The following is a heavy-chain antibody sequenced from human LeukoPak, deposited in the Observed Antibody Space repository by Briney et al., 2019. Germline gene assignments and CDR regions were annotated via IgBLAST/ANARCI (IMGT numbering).Heavy chain of an antibody. Sequence: GESLKISCKGSGYSFTSYWIGWVRQVPGKGLEWMGIIYPGDSDTRYSPSFQGQVTISAVKSISTAYLQWSSLKASDTAMYYCARHRLLGATGGELDYWGQGTLVTVSS. V-gene: IGHV5-51*01. CDR1: GYSFTSYW. D-gene: IGHD1-26*01. CDR3: ARHRLLGATGGELDY. CDR2: IYPGDSDT. J-gene: IGHJ4*02.